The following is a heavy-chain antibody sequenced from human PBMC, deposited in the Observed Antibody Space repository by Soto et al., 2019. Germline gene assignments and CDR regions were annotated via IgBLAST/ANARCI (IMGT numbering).Heavy chain of an antibody. CDR1: GFTFSNYG. D-gene: IGHD3-10*01. J-gene: IGHJ3*02. Sequence: PGGSLRLSCAASGFTFSNYGVHWVRQAPGKGLEWVAVIWYDGSSEYYTESVKGRFTISRDNSKNTLYLQMNSLRAEDTAVHYCARVPGSGTYYDNRIANDAFDIWGQGTMVTVSS. V-gene: IGHV3-33*01. CDR3: ARVPGSGTYYDNRIANDAFDI. CDR2: IWYDGSSE.